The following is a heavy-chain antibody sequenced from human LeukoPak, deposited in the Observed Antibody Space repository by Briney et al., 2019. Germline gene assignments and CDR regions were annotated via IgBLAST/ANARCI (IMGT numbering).Heavy chain of an antibody. D-gene: IGHD1/OR15-1a*01. J-gene: IGHJ4*02. CDR2: MNPNSGAT. CDR1: GYTFSGYY. V-gene: IGHV1-2*02. CDR3: ARSGITTIPNFDY. Sequence: ASVKVSCKASGYTFSGYYIHCVRQAPGQGLEWMGWMNPNSGATNNAQKFQGRVTLSRDTSISTAYMELRKLRSDDTAVYYCARSGITTIPNFDYWGQGTLVTVSS.